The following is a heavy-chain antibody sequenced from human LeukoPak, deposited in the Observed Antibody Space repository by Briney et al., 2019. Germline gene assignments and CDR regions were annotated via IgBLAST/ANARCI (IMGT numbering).Heavy chain of an antibody. Sequence: GASMQVSCKVSGKTLSDLSIHWLRQPPGKGLEWLGGSDPEDGERIYAQMFQGRVTMTEDTSIDTAYMELSSLRSEDTAVYYCVTGFSTVAVDYFDYWGQGTLVTVSP. V-gene: IGHV1-24*01. J-gene: IGHJ4*02. CDR1: GKTLSDLS. CDR3: VTGFSTVAVDYFDY. D-gene: IGHD6-19*01. CDR2: SDPEDGER.